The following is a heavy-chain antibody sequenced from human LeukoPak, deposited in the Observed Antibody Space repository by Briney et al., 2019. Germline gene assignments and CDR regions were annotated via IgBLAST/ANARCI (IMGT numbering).Heavy chain of an antibody. Sequence: PSETLSLTCTVSGYSISSGYYWGWIRQPPGKGLEWIGSIYYSGSTYYNPSLKSRVTISVDRSKNQFSLKLSSVTAADTAVYYCARDLAKYYYDSSGYYEGYWFDPWGQGTLVTVSS. CDR2: IYYSGST. CDR3: ARDLAKYYYDSSGYYEGYWFDP. J-gene: IGHJ5*02. CDR1: GYSISSGYY. V-gene: IGHV4-38-2*02. D-gene: IGHD3-22*01.